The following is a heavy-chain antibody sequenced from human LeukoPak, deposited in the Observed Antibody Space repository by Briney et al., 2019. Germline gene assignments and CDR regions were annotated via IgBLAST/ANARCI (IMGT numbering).Heavy chain of an antibody. D-gene: IGHD1-26*01. CDR2: ISGSGGST. CDR3: AKDLGGGYCYFDY. V-gene: IGHV3-23*01. J-gene: IGHJ4*02. Sequence: PGGSLRLSCAASGYTFSSYAMSWVRQAPGKGLEWVSAISGSGGSTYYADSVKGRFTISRDNSKNTLYLQMNSLRAEDTAVYYCAKDLGGGYCYFDYWGQGTLVTVSS. CDR1: GYTFSSYA.